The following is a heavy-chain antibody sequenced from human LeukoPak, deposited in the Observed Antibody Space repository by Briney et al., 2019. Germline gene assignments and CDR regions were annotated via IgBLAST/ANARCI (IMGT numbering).Heavy chain of an antibody. CDR2: INLSGST. D-gene: IGHD3-16*02. CDR3: AREKTYYDYVWGSYRTQYYFDY. V-gene: IGHV4-34*01. CDR1: VGTFNGYY. Sequence: SETLYLTCAVYVGTFNGYYCSWIRQPPWKGLEWIGAINLSGSTNYNPSLKSRVTISVDTSKNQFSLKLSSVTAADTAVYYCAREKTYYDYVWGSYRTQYYFDYWGQGTLVTVSS. J-gene: IGHJ4*02.